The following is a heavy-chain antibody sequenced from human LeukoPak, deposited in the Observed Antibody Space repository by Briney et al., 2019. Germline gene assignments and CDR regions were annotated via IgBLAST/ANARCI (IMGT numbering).Heavy chain of an antibody. CDR3: KQKTAYEILTGYFDY. D-gene: IGHD3-9*01. Sequence: GGSLRLSCAASGFTFSSYAMHRVRQAPGKGLEWVAVLSSDGSTKYYADSVKGRFTISRDNSKNTLYLQMNSLRAEDTVVYFCKQKTAYEILTGYFDYWGQGTLVTVSS. J-gene: IGHJ4*02. CDR1: GFTFSSYA. V-gene: IGHV3-30*04. CDR2: LSSDGSTK.